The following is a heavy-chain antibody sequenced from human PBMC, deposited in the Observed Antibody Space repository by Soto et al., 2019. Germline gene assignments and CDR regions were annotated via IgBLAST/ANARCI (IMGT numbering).Heavy chain of an antibody. CDR1: GFTFSSYA. CDR3: AKDDRLRRFGELPGNYYYYYYGMDV. J-gene: IGHJ6*02. V-gene: IGHV3-23*01. CDR2: ISGSGGST. D-gene: IGHD3-10*01. Sequence: GGSLRLSCATSGFTFSSYAMSWVRQAPGKGLEWVSAISGSGGSTYYADSVKGRFTISRDNSKNTLYLQMNSLRAEDTAVYYCAKDDRLRRFGELPGNYYYYYYGMDVWGQGTTVTVSS.